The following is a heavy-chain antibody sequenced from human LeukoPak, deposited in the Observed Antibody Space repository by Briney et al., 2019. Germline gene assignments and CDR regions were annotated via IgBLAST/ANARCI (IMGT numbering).Heavy chain of an antibody. CDR2: INHSGST. Sequence: SETLSLTCVVYGGSFSGYYWSWIRQPPGKGLEWIGEINHSGSTNYNPSLKSRVTISVDTSKNQFSLKLSSVTAADTAVYYCAGAYSSGWYPNGDYFDYWGQGTLVTVSS. CDR1: GGSFSGYY. V-gene: IGHV4-34*01. D-gene: IGHD6-19*01. CDR3: AGAYSSGWYPNGDYFDY. J-gene: IGHJ4*02.